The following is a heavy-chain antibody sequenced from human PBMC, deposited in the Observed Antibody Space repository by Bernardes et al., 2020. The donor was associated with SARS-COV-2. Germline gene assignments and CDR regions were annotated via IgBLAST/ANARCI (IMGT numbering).Heavy chain of an antibody. CDR3: ATEDGEWLES. Sequence: GGSLRLSCAASGFTLKTYAMSWVRQAPGKGLEWVAVIWHDGSREYYVDSVKGRFAISRDNSNNTLYLQMNNLRVEDTALYRCATEDGEWLESWGQGTLVTVSS. V-gene: IGHV3-33*08. D-gene: IGHD4-17*01. J-gene: IGHJ5*01. CDR2: IWHDGSRE. CDR1: GFTLKTYA.